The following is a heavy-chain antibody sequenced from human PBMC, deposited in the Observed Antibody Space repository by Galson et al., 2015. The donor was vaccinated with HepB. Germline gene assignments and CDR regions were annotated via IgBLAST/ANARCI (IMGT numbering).Heavy chain of an antibody. D-gene: IGHD1/OR15-1a*01. J-gene: IGHJ4*02. CDR2: ISGNSAYL. CDR3: ASRTRFRTGSGPEDY. V-gene: IGHV3-21*01. CDR1: GFTFDTYS. Sequence: SLRLSCAASGFTFDTYSLIWVRQAPGQGLQWVSAISGNSAYLYYADSVKGRFTLSRANAKNSLYLQMNSLRAEDTAIYYCASRTRFRTGSGPEDYWGQGTLVTVSS.